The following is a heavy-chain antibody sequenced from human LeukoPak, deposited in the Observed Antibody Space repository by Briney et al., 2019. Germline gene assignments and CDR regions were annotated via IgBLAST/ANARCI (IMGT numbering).Heavy chain of an antibody. CDR1: GGSISSHY. V-gene: IGHV4-59*11. D-gene: IGHD3-22*01. Sequence: SETLSLTCTVSGGSISSHYWNWIRQPPGKGLEWIGYIYHSGSTKYNTSLKSRVTFSVDTSKNQFSLRLTSVTAADTAVYFCATFLSSGRGWFDPWGQGTLVTVSS. CDR2: IYHSGST. CDR3: ATFLSSGRGWFDP. J-gene: IGHJ5*02.